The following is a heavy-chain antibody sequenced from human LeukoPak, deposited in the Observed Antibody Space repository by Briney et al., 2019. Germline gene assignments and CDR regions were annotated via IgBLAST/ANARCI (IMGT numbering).Heavy chain of an antibody. V-gene: IGHV4-38-2*02. J-gene: IGHJ4*02. CDR3: ARDQGGATSY. CDR2: IYHSGST. Sequence: SETLSPTCTVSGYSITSGYYWSWIRQPPGKGLEWIGNIYHSGSTYYNPSLKSRVTISVDTSKNQFSLKLNSVTAADTAMYYCARDQGGATSYWGQGTLVTVSS. D-gene: IGHD1-26*01. CDR1: GYSITSGYY.